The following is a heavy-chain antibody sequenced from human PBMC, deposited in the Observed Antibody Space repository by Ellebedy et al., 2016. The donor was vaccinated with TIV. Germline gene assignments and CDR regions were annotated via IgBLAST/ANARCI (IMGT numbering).Heavy chain of an antibody. D-gene: IGHD1-14*01. Sequence: GGSLRLSXAASGFTFSAYSMNWVRQAPGKGLEWLSFIVGIGSTIYYADSVKGRFTISRDNDKNSLHLQMNSLRDEDTAVYYCARRGNHLGDAFGIWGQGAMVIVSS. V-gene: IGHV3-48*02. J-gene: IGHJ3*02. CDR2: IVGIGSTI. CDR3: ARRGNHLGDAFGI. CDR1: GFTFSAYS.